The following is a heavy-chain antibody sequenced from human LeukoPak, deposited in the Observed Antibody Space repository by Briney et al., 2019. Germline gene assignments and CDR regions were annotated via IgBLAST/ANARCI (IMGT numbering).Heavy chain of an antibody. CDR1: GFTFSSYS. CDR3: VRDPRSSGTNWFDP. V-gene: IGHV3-21*01. J-gene: IGHJ5*02. CDR2: ISSSSSYI. D-gene: IGHD6-19*01. Sequence: GGSLRLSCAASGFTFSSYSTNWVRQAPGKGLEWVSSISSSSSYIYYADSVKGRFTISRDNAKNSLYLQMNSLRAEDTAVYYCVRDPRSSGTNWFDPWGQGTLVTVSS.